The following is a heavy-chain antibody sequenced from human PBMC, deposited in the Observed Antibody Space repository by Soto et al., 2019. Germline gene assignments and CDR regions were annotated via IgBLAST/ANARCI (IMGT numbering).Heavy chain of an antibody. J-gene: IGHJ4*02. D-gene: IGHD2-21*01. CDR2: IYYSGST. V-gene: IGHV4-30-4*01. CDR3: ARFREMAMKFDY. CDR1: GGSISSGDYY. Sequence: SETLSLTCTVSGGSISSGDYYWSWIRQPPGKGLEWIGYIYYSGSTYYNPSLKSRVTISVDTSKNQFSLKLSSVTAADTAVYYCARFREMAMKFDYWGQGTLVTVSS.